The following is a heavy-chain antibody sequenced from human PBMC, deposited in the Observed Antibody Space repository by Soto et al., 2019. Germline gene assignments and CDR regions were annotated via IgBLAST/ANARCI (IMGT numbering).Heavy chain of an antibody. D-gene: IGHD2-15*01. Sequence: VGSLRLSCAASGFTFSNDWMSWVRQAPGKGLEWVANIKEDGSERNYVDSVKGRFTISRDNAENSLYLQMNSLRAEDTAVYYCASARPIGPWGQGTLVTVSS. J-gene: IGHJ1*01. CDR2: IKEDGSER. CDR3: ASARPIGP. V-gene: IGHV3-7*01. CDR1: GFTFSNDW.